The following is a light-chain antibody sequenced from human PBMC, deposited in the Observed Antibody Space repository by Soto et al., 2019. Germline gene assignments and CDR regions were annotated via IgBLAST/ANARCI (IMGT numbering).Light chain of an antibody. CDR1: QSVSSSY. Sequence: EIVLTQSPATLSSFPGDRVTLSCRASQSVSSSYLAWYQQKPGQAPRFLIYGASSRATGIPDRFSGSGSGTDFTLTISRLEPEDFAVYYCQQRSSWITFGQGTRLEIK. CDR2: GAS. J-gene: IGKJ5*01. CDR3: QQRSSWIT. V-gene: IGKV3D-20*02.